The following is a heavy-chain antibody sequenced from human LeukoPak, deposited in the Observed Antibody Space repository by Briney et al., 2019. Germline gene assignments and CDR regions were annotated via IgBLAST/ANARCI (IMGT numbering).Heavy chain of an antibody. CDR2: IKKDGSEK. D-gene: IGHD6-13*01. J-gene: IGHJ4*02. CDR3: ARGLAAPDY. Sequence: QPGGSLRLSCAASEFTFNRYWMSWVRQAPGKGLEWVANIKKDGSEKYYVDSVKGRFTISRDNGKNSVHLQMNSLRAEDTAVYYCARGLAAPDYWGQGTLVTVSS. CDR1: EFTFNRYW. V-gene: IGHV3-7*03.